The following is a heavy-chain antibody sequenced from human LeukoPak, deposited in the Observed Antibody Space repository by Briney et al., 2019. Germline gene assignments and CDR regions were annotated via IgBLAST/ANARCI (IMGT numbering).Heavy chain of an antibody. D-gene: IGHD3-16*01. Sequence: GGSLRLSCAASGFILSSYAMSWVRQAPGKGLEWVSAISGSGGSTYYADSVKGRFTISRDNSKNTLYLQMNSLRAKDTAVYYCAKDPTLGGYYYYYYMDVWGKGTTVTVSS. V-gene: IGHV3-23*01. J-gene: IGHJ6*03. CDR3: AKDPTLGGYYYYYYMDV. CDR2: ISGSGGST. CDR1: GFILSSYA.